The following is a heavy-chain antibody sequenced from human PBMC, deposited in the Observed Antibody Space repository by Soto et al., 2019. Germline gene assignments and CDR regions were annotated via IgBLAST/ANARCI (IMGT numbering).Heavy chain of an antibody. Sequence: QVQLVQSGAEVKKPGSSVKVSCKASGGTFSSYAISWMRQAPGQGLEWMGGIIPIFGRANYAQKFQGRVTITADESTSTAYMELSSLRSEDTAVYYCARAQGYSGYDGLSNWGQGTLVTVSS. CDR1: GGTFSSYA. CDR3: ARAQGYSGYDGLSN. D-gene: IGHD5-12*01. J-gene: IGHJ4*02. V-gene: IGHV1-69*01. CDR2: IIPIFGRA.